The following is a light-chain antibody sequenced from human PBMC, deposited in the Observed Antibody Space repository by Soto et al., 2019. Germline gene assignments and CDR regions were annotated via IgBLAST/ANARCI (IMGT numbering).Light chain of an antibody. J-gene: IGKJ2*01. CDR3: QQYESTPPT. CDR1: QSVLYSSNNKNY. V-gene: IGKV4-1*01. Sequence: DIVMTQSPDSLAVSLGERATINCKSSQSVLYSSNNKNYLAWHQQRPGQPPKLLIYWACTRESGVTDRFSGSGSGTDSTLTITSLQAEDVAVYYCQQYESTPPTFGQGTKLEIK. CDR2: WAC.